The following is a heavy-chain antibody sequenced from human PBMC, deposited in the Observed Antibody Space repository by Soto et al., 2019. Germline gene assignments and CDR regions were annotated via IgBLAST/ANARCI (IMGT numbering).Heavy chain of an antibody. CDR2: ISFDGTHT. Sequence: QVHLVESGGGVVQPGRSLRLSCAASGFTFSNYGMHWVRQAPGKGLEWVAVISFDGTHTYYGDSVKGRFTISRDNSNNTLVLQGNKLRANDTGVYFCAKDSGSSSWYGAPWFDPWGQGTQVTVSS. CDR1: GFTFSNYG. J-gene: IGHJ5*02. CDR3: AKDSGSSSWYGAPWFDP. V-gene: IGHV3-30*18. D-gene: IGHD2-2*01.